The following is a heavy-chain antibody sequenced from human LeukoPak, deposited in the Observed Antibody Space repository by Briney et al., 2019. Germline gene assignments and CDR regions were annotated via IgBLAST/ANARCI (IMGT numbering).Heavy chain of an antibody. J-gene: IGHJ3*02. CDR2: IDSSGNT. CDR3: ARDKDYGDYTANAFDI. D-gene: IGHD4-17*01. V-gene: IGHV4-61*02. Sequence: PSETLSLTCTVSGGSISSGSYFWSWIRQSAGRGLEWIGRIDSSGNTNYNPSLKSRVTMSLDTSKNQFSLKLSSVTAADTAVYYCARDKDYGDYTANAFDIWGQGTMVTVSS. CDR1: GGSISSGSYF.